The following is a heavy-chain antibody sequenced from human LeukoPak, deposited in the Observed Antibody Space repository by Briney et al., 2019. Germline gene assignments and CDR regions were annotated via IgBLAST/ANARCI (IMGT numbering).Heavy chain of an antibody. CDR2: IYYSGST. D-gene: IGHD3-22*01. V-gene: IGHV4-39*07. Sequence: SGTLSLTCTVSGGSISSSSYYWGWIRQPPRKGLEWIGSIYYSGSTYYNPSLRSRVTISVDTSKNQFSLKLSSVTAADTAVYYCARRYYYDGSVNYWFFDLWGRGTLVTVSS. CDR3: ARRYYYDGSVNYWFFDL. CDR1: GGSISSSSYY. J-gene: IGHJ2*01.